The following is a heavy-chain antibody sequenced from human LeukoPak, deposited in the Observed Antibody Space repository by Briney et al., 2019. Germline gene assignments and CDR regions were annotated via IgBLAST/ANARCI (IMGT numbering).Heavy chain of an antibody. CDR3: ARAEGKTMFGVGKRGALDI. D-gene: IGHD3-3*01. CDR1: GFTFRGYQ. J-gene: IGHJ3*02. V-gene: IGHV3-48*03. CDR2: IISSGSSI. Sequence: GGSLRLSCTASGFTFRGYQMNWVRQAPGKGLEWVSYIISSGSSIYYADSVQGRFTISRDNARNSLDLQMNSLRAEDTAVYYCARAEGKTMFGVGKRGALDIWGQGTMVTVSS.